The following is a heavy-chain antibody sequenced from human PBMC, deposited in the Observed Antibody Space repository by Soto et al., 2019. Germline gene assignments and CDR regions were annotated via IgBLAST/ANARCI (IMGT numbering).Heavy chain of an antibody. J-gene: IGHJ3*02. CDR1: GVSISSSNW. CDR3: ARLADS. D-gene: IGHD6-6*01. CDR2: IYHSGSI. Sequence: QVQLQESGPGLVKPSGTLSLTCAVSGVSISSSNWWSWVRQPPGKGLEWLGEIYHSGSINYNPSRKSRVALAVDKSKNQCSLKLSSVTAADTAVYYWARLADSWGQGKMVTVSS. V-gene: IGHV4-4*02.